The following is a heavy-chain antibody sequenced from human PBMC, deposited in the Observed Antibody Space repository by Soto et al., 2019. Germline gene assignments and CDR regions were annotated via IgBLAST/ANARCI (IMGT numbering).Heavy chain of an antibody. Sequence: SGPTLVKPTQTLTLTCTFSGFSLSTSGVGVGWIRQPPGKALEWLALIYWNDDKRYSPSLKSRLTITKDTSKNQVVLTMTNMDPVDTATYYCAHQHPTHCSSTSCYWNYFDYWGQGTLVTVSS. CDR2: IYWNDDK. CDR3: AHQHPTHCSSTSCYWNYFDY. V-gene: IGHV2-5*01. J-gene: IGHJ4*02. CDR1: GFSLSTSGVG. D-gene: IGHD2-2*01.